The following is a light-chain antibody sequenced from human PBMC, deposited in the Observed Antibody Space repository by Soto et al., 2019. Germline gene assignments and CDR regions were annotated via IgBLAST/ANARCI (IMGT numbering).Light chain of an antibody. CDR2: GAS. V-gene: IGKV3-20*01. J-gene: IGKJ4*01. Sequence: EIVLTQSPGTLSLSPGERATLSCRASQSVVINFLAWYQQKPGQAPRLLIFGASNRATGIPDRFSGGGSGTDFTLTISRLEPEDFAVYYCQQFSSYPLTFGGGTKVDIK. CDR3: QQFSSYPLT. CDR1: QSVVINF.